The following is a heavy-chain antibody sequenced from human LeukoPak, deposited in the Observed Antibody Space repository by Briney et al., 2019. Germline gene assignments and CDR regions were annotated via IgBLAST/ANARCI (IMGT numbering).Heavy chain of an antibody. D-gene: IGHD6-13*01. CDR3: AHRVLFAAAGYNWFDP. Sequence: ESGPTLVKPTQTLTLTCTFSGFSLSTSGVGVGWIRQPPGKALEWLALIYWNDDKRYSPSLKSRLTITKDTSKNQVVLTMTNMDPVDTATYYCAHRVLFAAAGYNWFDPWGQGTLVTVSP. CDR2: IYWNDDK. CDR1: GFSLSTSGVG. J-gene: IGHJ5*02. V-gene: IGHV2-5*01.